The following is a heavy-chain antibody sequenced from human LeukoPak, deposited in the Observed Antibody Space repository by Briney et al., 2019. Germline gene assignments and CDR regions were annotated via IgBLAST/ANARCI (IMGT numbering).Heavy chain of an antibody. V-gene: IGHV1-8*01. J-gene: IGHJ4*02. CDR1: GYTFTSYD. CDR3: ARRCPPVRGLNRRPQEVRKYYFDF. D-gene: IGHD3-10*01. Sequence: ASVKVSCKASGYTFTSYDINWVRQATGQGLEWMGWMNPNSGNTGYAQKFQGRVTMTRNTSISTAYMELSSLRSEDTAVYYCARRCPPVRGLNRRPQEVRKYYFDFWGQGSLVTVSS. CDR2: MNPNSGNT.